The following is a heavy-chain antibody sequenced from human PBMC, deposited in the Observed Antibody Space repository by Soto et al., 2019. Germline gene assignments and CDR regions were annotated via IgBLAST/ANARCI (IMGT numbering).Heavy chain of an antibody. J-gene: IGHJ5*02. Sequence: QITLKESGPTLVKPTQTLTLTCTFSGFSLSTSGVGVGWIRQPPGKALEWLALIYWDDDKRYSPSLKSRLTITKDTSKNQVVLTMTNMDPVDTATYYCVHSYSCSRDSCYSNIIWLDPWGQGNLVTVSS. CDR2: IYWDDDK. CDR1: GFSLSTSGVG. D-gene: IGHD2-15*01. V-gene: IGHV2-5*02. CDR3: VHSYSCSRDSCYSNIIWLDP.